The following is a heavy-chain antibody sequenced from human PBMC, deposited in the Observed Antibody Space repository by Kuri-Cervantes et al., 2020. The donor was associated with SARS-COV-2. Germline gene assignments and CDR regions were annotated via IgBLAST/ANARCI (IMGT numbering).Heavy chain of an antibody. CDR3: ARDYRASGYNWFDP. CDR1: GGSISSHY. CDR2: IYYSGST. D-gene: IGHD1-26*01. V-gene: IGHV4-59*11. Sequence: SETLSLTCTVSGGSISSHYWSWIRQPPGKGLEWIGYIYYSGSTNYNPSLKSRVTISVDTSKNQFSLKLSSVTAADTAVYYCARDYRASGYNWFDPWGQGTLVTVSS. J-gene: IGHJ5*02.